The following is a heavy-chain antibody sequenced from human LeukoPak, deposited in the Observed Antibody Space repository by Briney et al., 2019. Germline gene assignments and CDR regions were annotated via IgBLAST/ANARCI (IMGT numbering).Heavy chain of an antibody. CDR3: ARYCSSTSCSSSYYFDY. Sequence: SQTLSLTCAVSGGSISSGGYSWSWIRQPPGKGLEWIGYIYHSGSTYYNPSLKSRATISVDRSKNQFSLKLSSVTAADTAVYYCARYCSSTSCSSSYYFDYWGQGTLVTVSS. CDR1: GGSISSGGYS. J-gene: IGHJ4*02. CDR2: IYHSGST. D-gene: IGHD2-2*01. V-gene: IGHV4-30-2*01.